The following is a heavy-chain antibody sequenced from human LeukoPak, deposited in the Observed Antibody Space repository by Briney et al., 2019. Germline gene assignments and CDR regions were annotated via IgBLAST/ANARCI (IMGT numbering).Heavy chain of an antibody. J-gene: IGHJ5*02. CDR2: INHSGST. D-gene: IGHD4-11*01. Sequence: PSETLSLTCAVYGGSFSGYYWSWIRQPPGKGLEWIGEINHSGSTNYSPSLKSRVTISVDTSKNQFSLKLSSVTAADTAVYYCARKGLQYPPIFGWFDPWGQGTLVTVSS. CDR3: ARKGLQYPPIFGWFDP. V-gene: IGHV4-34*01. CDR1: GGSFSGYY.